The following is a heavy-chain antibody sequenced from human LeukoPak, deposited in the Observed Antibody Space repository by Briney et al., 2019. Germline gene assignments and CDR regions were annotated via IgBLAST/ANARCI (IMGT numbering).Heavy chain of an antibody. CDR3: AREGYDILTGYSHYYYMDV. D-gene: IGHD3-9*01. V-gene: IGHV3-11*01. Sequence: GGSLRLSCEASGFTFSSYAMSWVRQAPGKGLEWVSYISSSGSTIYYADSVKGRFTISRDNAKNSLCLQMNSLRAEDTAVYYCAREGYDILTGYSHYYYMDVWGKGTTVTISS. J-gene: IGHJ6*03. CDR1: GFTFSSYA. CDR2: ISSSGSTI.